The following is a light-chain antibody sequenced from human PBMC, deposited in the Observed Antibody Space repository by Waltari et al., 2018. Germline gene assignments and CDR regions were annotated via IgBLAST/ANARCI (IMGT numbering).Light chain of an antibody. V-gene: IGKV1-8*01. J-gene: IGKJ1*01. CDR3: QQYYAYPGT. CDR2: AGS. Sequence: AIRMTQSPSSLSASTGDRVTITCRASQGINSYLGWYQQKPGKAPKLLIYAGSTLQSGVPSRFSGSGFGTDFTLTITCLQSEDFATYYCQQYYAYPGTFGQGTKVEI. CDR1: QGINSY.